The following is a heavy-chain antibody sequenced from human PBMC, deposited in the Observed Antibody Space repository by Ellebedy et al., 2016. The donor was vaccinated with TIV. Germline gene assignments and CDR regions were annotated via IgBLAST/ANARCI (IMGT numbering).Heavy chain of an antibody. Sequence: SETLSLXXGASGDSISSDYWWTWVRQPPEKGLEWIGEIYHFGTTNYNPSLKSRVTISVDKSKNQFSLRLTSMTAADTALYYCARVGRLTTLDSWGQGTLVTVSS. CDR2: IYHFGTT. CDR3: ARVGRLTTLDS. D-gene: IGHD1-14*01. J-gene: IGHJ4*02. V-gene: IGHV4-4*02. CDR1: GDSISSDYW.